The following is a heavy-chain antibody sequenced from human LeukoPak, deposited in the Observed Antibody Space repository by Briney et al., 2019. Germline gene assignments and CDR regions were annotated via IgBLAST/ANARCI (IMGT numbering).Heavy chain of an antibody. D-gene: IGHD6-13*01. CDR2: IKQDGSEK. J-gene: IGHJ5*02. CDR3: ARVAASVPDQ. CDR1: GFTFTTYW. V-gene: IGHV3-7*04. Sequence: GGSLRLSCAASGFTFTTYWMSWVRQAPGKGLEWVANIKQDGSEKYYMDSVKGRFTISRDNAKNSLYLQMSSLRAEDTAVYYCARVAASVPDQWGQGTLVTVSS.